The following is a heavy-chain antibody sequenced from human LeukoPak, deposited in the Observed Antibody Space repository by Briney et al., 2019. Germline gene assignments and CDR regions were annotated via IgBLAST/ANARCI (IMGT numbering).Heavy chain of an antibody. V-gene: IGHV4-34*01. CDR3: ARGSAGGCGSAPFDY. J-gene: IGHJ4*02. CDR1: GGSFSGYY. Sequence: SETLSLTCAVYGGSFSGYYWSWIRQPPGKGLEWIGEINHSESTNYNPSLKSRVTISVDTSKNQFSLKLSSVTAADTAVYYCARGSAGGCGSAPFDYWGQGTLVTVSS. CDR2: INHSEST. D-gene: IGHD3-10*01.